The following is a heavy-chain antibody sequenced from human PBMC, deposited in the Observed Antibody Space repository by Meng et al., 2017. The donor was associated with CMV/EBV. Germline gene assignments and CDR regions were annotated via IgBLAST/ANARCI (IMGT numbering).Heavy chain of an antibody. V-gene: IGHV1-2*02. CDR2: INPNSGGT. CDR1: GYTLTGYY. CDR3: ARGWIQLWLMGY. Sequence: SVNVSCKASGYTLTGYYMHWVRQAPGQGLEWMGWINPNSGGTNYAQKFQGRVTMTRDTSISTAYMELSRLRSDDTAVYYCARGWIQLWLMGYWGQGTLVTVSS. J-gene: IGHJ4*02. D-gene: IGHD5-18*01.